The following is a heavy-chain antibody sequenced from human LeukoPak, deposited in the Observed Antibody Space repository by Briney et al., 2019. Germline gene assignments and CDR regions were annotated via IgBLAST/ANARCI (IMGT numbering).Heavy chain of an antibody. CDR1: GYTFTSYD. CDR2: MNPNSGNT. CDR3: ARVNCGGDCYPYYYYGMDV. J-gene: IGHJ6*02. D-gene: IGHD2-21*02. V-gene: IGHV1-8*01. Sequence: ASVKVSSKASGYTFTSYDINWVRQATGQGLEWMGWMNPNSGNTGYAQKFQGRVTMTRNTSISTAYMELSSLRSEDTAVYYCARVNCGGDCYPYYYYGMDVWGQGTTVTVSS.